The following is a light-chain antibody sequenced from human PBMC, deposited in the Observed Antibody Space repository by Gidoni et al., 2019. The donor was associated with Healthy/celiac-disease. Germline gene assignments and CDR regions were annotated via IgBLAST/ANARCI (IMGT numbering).Light chain of an antibody. V-gene: IGKV3-15*01. CDR2: GAS. CDR3: QQYNSWPPIT. CDR1: QSVSSN. Sequence: EIVMTQSPATLSVSPGERATLSCRASQSVSSNLAWNQQKPGQAPRPLIYGASTRATDIPARFSGSGSGTEFTLTISILRSEDFAFYYCQQYNSWPPITFGQGTQLEIK. J-gene: IGKJ5*01.